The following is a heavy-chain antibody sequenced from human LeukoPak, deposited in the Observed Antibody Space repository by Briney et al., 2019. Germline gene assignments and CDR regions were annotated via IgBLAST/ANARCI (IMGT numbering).Heavy chain of an antibody. CDR2: IRYDGSNK. CDR1: GFTFSSYG. Sequence: GGSLRLSCAASGFTFSSYGMHWVRQAPGKGLEWVAFIRYDGSNKYYADSVKGRFTISRDNSKNTLYLQMNSLRAEDTAVYYCAKPSYYYDSSGLGGAFDIWGQGTMVTVSS. CDR3: AKPSYYYDSSGLGGAFDI. V-gene: IGHV3-30*02. J-gene: IGHJ3*02. D-gene: IGHD3-22*01.